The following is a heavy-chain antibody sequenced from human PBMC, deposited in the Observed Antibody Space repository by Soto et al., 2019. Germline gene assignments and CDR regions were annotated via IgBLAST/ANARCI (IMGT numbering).Heavy chain of an antibody. J-gene: IGHJ4*02. CDR3: AIGRYGDY. D-gene: IGHD1-1*01. CDR2: ISAHNGNT. CDR1: GYDFTTYG. Sequence: QVHLVQSGAEVKKPGASVKVSCKGSGYDFTTYGITWVRQAPGQGLEWMAWISAHNGNTDYAQKLQGRVTVTRDTSTSTAYMELRRLRSDDTAMYYCAIGRYGDYWGQGALITVSS. V-gene: IGHV1-18*01.